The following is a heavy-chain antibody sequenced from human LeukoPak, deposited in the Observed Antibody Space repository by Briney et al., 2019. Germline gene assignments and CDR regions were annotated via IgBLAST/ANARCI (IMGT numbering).Heavy chain of an antibody. CDR3: AKARYGDNISDGFDT. Sequence: GGSLRLSCAASGFTFSSYGMSWVRQAPGKGLEWVSSISVSGDRIFYVDSVKGRFTISRDNSKHTLFLQMSSLRADDTAVYYCAKARYGDNISDGFDTWGQGTMVTVSS. D-gene: IGHD4-17*01. CDR1: GFTFSSYG. J-gene: IGHJ3*02. V-gene: IGHV3-23*01. CDR2: ISVSGDRI.